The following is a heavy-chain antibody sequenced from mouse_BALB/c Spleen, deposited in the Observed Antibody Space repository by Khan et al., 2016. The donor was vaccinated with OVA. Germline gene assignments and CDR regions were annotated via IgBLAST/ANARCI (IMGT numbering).Heavy chain of an antibody. J-gene: IGHJ4*01. D-gene: IGHD2-1*01. Sequence: QVQLKESGADLVRPGASVTLSCKASGYTFTDYEMHWVKQTPVHGLEWIGAIDPETGGTAYNQKFKGKATLTADKSSSTAYMELRSLTSEDSAVYYCTRGIYYGNPYAMEYWGQGTSVTVS. CDR1: GYTFTDYE. CDR2: IDPETGGT. CDR3: TRGIYYGNPYAMEY. V-gene: IGHV1-15*01.